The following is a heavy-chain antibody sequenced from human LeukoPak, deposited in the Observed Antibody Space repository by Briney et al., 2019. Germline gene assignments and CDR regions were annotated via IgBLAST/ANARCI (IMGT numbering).Heavy chain of an antibody. CDR2: IYYSGSN. J-gene: IGHJ4*02. CDR1: GGSISSSSYY. CDR3: ARVRGVGATPDD. D-gene: IGHD1-26*01. V-gene: IGHV4-39*07. Sequence: SETLSLTCTVSGGSISSSSYYWGWIRQPPGKGLEWIGCIYYSGSNYYNTSLKSRVTISVDTSKNQFSLKLSSVTAADTAVYYCARVRGVGATPDDWGQGSLVTVSS.